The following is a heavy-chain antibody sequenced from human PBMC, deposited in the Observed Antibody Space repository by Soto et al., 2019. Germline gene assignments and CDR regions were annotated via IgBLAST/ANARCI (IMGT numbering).Heavy chain of an antibody. J-gene: IGHJ4*02. CDR1: GGSFSCYY. V-gene: IGHV4-34*01. D-gene: IGHD3-16*01. Sequence: SETLSLACAFYGGSFSCYYLSGIRQPPGKGLEWIGEINHSGSTNYNPSLKSRVTISVDTSKNQFSLKLSSVTAADTAVYYCARVVLHSSEITFGGVRGPFDYWGQGTLVTVSS. CDR3: ARVVLHSSEITFGGVRGPFDY. CDR2: INHSGST.